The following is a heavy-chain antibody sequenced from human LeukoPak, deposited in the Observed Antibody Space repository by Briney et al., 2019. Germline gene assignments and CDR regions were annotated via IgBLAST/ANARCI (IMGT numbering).Heavy chain of an antibody. CDR1: GGSISSYY. J-gene: IGHJ3*02. D-gene: IGHD2-21*02. V-gene: IGHV4-59*08. Sequence: SETLSLTCTVSGGSISSYYWSWLRQPPGKGLEWIGYIYYSGSTNYNPSLKSRVTISVDTSKNQFSLKLSSVTAADTAVYYCARHVPGGDCYPPGGCTDAFDIWGQGTMVTVSS. CDR3: ARHVPGGDCYPPGGCTDAFDI. CDR2: IYYSGST.